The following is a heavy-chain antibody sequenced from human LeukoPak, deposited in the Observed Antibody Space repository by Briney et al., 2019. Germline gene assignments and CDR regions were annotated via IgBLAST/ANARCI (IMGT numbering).Heavy chain of an antibody. CDR1: GFTFSSYE. V-gene: IGHV3-48*03. Sequence: GGSLRLSCAASGFTFSSYEMNWVRQAPGKGLEWVSYISSSGSTIYYADSVKGRFTISRDNAKNSLYLQMNSLRAGDTAVYYCAELGITMIGGVWGKGATVTISS. J-gene: IGHJ6*04. CDR2: ISSSGSTI. CDR3: AELGITMIGGV. D-gene: IGHD3-10*02.